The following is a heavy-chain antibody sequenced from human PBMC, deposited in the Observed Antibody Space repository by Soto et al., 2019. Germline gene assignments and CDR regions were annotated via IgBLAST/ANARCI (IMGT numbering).Heavy chain of an antibody. CDR3: ARGRGSTGYLGREHYFDY. V-gene: IGHV3-66*01. J-gene: IGHJ4*02. D-gene: IGHD2-2*01. Sequence: PGVSLRRSCAASGFSVTNNYMNWFRQAPGKGLEWVSIIDIGGNTYYADSVKDRFTISRDNSRNTLYLHMDSLRAEDAAVYYCARGRGSTGYLGREHYFDYWGQGT. CDR2: IDIGGNT. CDR1: GFSVTNNY.